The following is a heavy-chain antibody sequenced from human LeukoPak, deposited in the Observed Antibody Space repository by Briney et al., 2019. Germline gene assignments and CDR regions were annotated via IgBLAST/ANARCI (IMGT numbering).Heavy chain of an antibody. D-gene: IGHD2-2*01. V-gene: IGHV4-31*03. CDR1: GGCMSSGGYY. CDR3: ARGRIGSDLIPAANGGGYYFDY. J-gene: IGHJ4*02. CDR2: IYYSGST. Sequence: PSETLSLTCTVSGGCMSSGGYYWSWIRQHPGKGLEWIEYIYYSGSTYYNPSLKSRVTISVDTSKNQFSLKLSSVTAADTAVYYCARGRIGSDLIPAANGGGYYFDYWGQGTLVTVSS.